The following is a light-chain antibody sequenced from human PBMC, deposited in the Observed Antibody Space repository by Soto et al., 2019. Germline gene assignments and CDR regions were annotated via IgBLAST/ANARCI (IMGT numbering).Light chain of an antibody. Sequence: QSVLSQPASVSGSPGQSITISCTGTSRDIGSYNLVSWYQQHPGRVPKLVIYEVSKWPSGVSNRFSGSKSVNTASLTISGLQTVDEADYYCCSYAGRHTVYVFGTGTKVTVL. CDR1: SRDIGSYNL. CDR3: CSYAGRHTVYV. CDR2: EVS. J-gene: IGLJ1*01. V-gene: IGLV2-23*02.